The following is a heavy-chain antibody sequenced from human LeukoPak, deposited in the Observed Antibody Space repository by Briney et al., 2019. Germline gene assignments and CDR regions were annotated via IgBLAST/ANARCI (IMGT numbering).Heavy chain of an antibody. V-gene: IGHV1-69*13. Sequence: SVKVSCTASGGTFSSHEISWVRQAPGQGLEWMGGITPMFGIAKYAQKFQGRVTISAVESMSTVHMELSSLRSEDTAKYYCARGWLADSTVVTPYNYWGQGTVVTVSS. D-gene: IGHD4-23*01. J-gene: IGHJ4*02. CDR3: ARGWLADSTVVTPYNY. CDR2: ITPMFGIA. CDR1: GGTFSSHE.